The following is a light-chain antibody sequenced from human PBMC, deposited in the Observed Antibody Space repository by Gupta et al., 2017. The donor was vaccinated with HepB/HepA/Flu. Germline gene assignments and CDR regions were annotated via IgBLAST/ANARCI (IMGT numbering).Light chain of an antibody. CDR3: LHDNSSPPT. J-gene: IGKJ2*01. CDR1: QSISSW. V-gene: IGKV1-5*03. Sequence: DIQMTQSPSTLSASVGDRVTITCRASQSISSWLDWYQQKPGKAPKLLIYKASTVESGVPSRFSGSGSGTEFTLTISSLQPDDFATYYCLHDNSSPPTVGVGTKLEIK. CDR2: KAS.